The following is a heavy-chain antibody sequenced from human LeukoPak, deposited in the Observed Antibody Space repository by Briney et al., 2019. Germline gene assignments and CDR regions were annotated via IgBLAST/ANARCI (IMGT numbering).Heavy chain of an antibody. Sequence: PGESLRISCKGSGYSFTSYWIGWVRQMPGKGLEWMGIIYPGDSDTRYSPSFQGQVTISADKSISTAYLQWSSLKASDTAMYYCARTYYYGSASSERYFDYWGQGTLVTVSS. J-gene: IGHJ4*02. CDR1: GYSFTSYW. V-gene: IGHV5-51*01. CDR2: IYPGDSDT. D-gene: IGHD3-10*01. CDR3: ARTYYYGSASSERYFDY.